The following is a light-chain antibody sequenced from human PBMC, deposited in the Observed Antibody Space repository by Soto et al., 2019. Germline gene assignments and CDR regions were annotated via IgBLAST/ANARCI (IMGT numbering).Light chain of an antibody. J-gene: IGKJ1*01. CDR3: QQYNNWLWT. V-gene: IGKV3-15*01. CDR2: GAS. Sequence: EIVKTQSPATLSVSPGERATLSCRASQSVNSNLAWYQQKPGQAPRLLIYGASTRATGIPARFSGSGSGTEFTLTISSLQSEDFAVYYCQQYNNWLWTFGQGTKVEIK. CDR1: QSVNSN.